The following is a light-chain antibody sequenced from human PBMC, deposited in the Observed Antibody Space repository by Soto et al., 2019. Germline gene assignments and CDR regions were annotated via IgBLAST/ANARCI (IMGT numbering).Light chain of an antibody. J-gene: IGLJ3*02. Sequence: QSVLTQPPSASGSPGQSVAISCTGTSSDVGGYNYVSWYQQHPGKAPKLMIYEVNKRPSGVPDRFSGSKSGNTASLTVSGLQAEDEADYYCSSHTTSNTWVFGGGTKLTVL. CDR1: SSDVGGYNY. CDR3: SSHTTSNTWV. CDR2: EVN. V-gene: IGLV2-8*01.